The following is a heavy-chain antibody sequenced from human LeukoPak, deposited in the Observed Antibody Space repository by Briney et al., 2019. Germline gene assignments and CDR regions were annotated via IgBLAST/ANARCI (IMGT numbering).Heavy chain of an antibody. D-gene: IGHD5-18*01. CDR3: ARVGYSYGYYYGMDV. Sequence: GASVKVSCKASGYTFTSYGISWVRQAPGQGLEWMGWISAYNGNTNYAQKLQGRVTMTTDTSTSTAYMEPRSLRSDDTAVYYCARVGYSYGYYYGMDVWGQGTTVTVSS. CDR1: GYTFTSYG. V-gene: IGHV1-18*01. CDR2: ISAYNGNT. J-gene: IGHJ6*02.